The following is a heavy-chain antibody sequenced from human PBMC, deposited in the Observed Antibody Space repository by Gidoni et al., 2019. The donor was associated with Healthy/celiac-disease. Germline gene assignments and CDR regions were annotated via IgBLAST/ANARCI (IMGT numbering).Heavy chain of an antibody. Sequence: QVQLQESGPGLVKPSENLSLTCPASGGSISSYYWSWIRQPPGKGLEWIGYIYYSGSTNYTPSLKSRVTISVDTSKNQFSLKLSSVTAADTAVYYCARVLSSSGWSRNWFDPWGQGTLVTVSS. J-gene: IGHJ5*02. CDR2: IYYSGST. CDR3: ARVLSSSGWSRNWFDP. V-gene: IGHV4-59*01. CDR1: GGSISSYY. D-gene: IGHD6-19*01.